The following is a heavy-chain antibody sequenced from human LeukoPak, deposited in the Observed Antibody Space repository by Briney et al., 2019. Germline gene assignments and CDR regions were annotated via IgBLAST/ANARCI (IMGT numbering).Heavy chain of an antibody. CDR3: AKVAASDVWSSCDS. V-gene: IGHV3-23*01. D-gene: IGHD6-13*01. CDR1: GFTFSDFA. J-gene: IGHJ5*01. Sequence: GGSLRLSCTTTGFTFSDFAMTWVRQAPGKGLEWVSIITGSGLTTYYADSVKGRFTISRDHSKNALYLQMPSLKAEDTAVYYCAKVAASDVWSSCDSWGQGTLVTVSS. CDR2: ITGSGLTT.